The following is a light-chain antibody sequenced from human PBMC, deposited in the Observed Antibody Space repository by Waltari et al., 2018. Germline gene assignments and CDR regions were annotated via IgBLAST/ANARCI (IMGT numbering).Light chain of an antibody. CDR1: QTISTS. J-gene: IGKJ2*01. V-gene: IGKV1-39*01. CDR3: QQTYSPPHT. Sequence: DIQMTQTPSSLSASVGDSVIITCRAGQTISTSLSWYQPKPGQAPKVLVFVASTLHSRVPSRFSGSGSETDFTLTIASLQPEDFASYYCQQTYSPPHTFGRGTKLDIK. CDR2: VAS.